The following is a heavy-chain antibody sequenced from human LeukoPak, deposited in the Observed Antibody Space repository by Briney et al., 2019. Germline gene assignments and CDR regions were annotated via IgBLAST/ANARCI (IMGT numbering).Heavy chain of an antibody. CDR3: ARTIYCSGGSCYEDFI. V-gene: IGHV1-2*02. J-gene: IGHJ4*02. CDR2: INPNSGGT. Sequence: ASVKVSCKASGYTFTGYYMHWVRQAPGQGLEWMGWINPNSGGTNYAQKFQGRVTMTRDTSISTAYMELSRLRSDDTAVYYCARTIYCSGGSCYEDFIWGQGTLVTVSS. D-gene: IGHD2-15*01. CDR1: GYTFTGYY.